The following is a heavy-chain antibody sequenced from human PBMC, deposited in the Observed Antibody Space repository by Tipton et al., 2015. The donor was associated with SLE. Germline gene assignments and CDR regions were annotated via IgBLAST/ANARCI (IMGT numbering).Heavy chain of an antibody. CDR3: ARAKDCSSTSCYYYYYMDV. Sequence: LRLSCAVYGGSFSGYYWSWIRQPPGKGLEWIGEINHSGSTNYNPSLKSRVTISVDTSKNQFSLKLSSVTAADTAVYYCARAKDCSSTSCYYYYYMDVWGKGTPVTVSS. CDR1: GGSFSGYY. V-gene: IGHV4-34*01. CDR2: INHSGST. D-gene: IGHD2-2*01. J-gene: IGHJ6*03.